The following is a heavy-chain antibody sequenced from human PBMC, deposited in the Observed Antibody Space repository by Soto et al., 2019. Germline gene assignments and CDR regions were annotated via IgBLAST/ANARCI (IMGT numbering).Heavy chain of an antibody. D-gene: IGHD3-22*01. CDR2: LYYGRRA. CDR1: GDSISSYY. V-gene: IGHV4-59*01. J-gene: IGHJ4*02. Sequence: QVQLQESGPGLVKPSETLSLTCAVSGDSISSYYCMWIRQPPGKGLESIGYLYYGRRANYNPSLKIRLTLSVDTSTNQCSLTLSSMPAAYTAVYYCALRSMAVVPEYWGQGTLVTVSS. CDR3: ALRSMAVVPEY.